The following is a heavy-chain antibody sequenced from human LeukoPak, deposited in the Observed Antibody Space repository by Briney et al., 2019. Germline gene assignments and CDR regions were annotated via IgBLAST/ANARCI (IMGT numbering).Heavy chain of an antibody. Sequence: SETLSLTCAVYGGSFSGFYWSGRRQPPGKGLEWIGEISHSGTTYFNPSLKRRVTVSVDTSKSQFSLRLDSMTAADTAVYYCARGGLDTRRGGYFDYWGQGILVTVSS. CDR2: ISHSGTT. D-gene: IGHD5-18*01. V-gene: IGHV4-34*01. CDR3: ARGGLDTRRGGYFDY. CDR1: GGSFSGFY. J-gene: IGHJ4*02.